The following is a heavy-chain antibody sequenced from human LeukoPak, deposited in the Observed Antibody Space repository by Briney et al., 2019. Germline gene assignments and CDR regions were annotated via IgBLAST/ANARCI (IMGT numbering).Heavy chain of an antibody. CDR2: INPNSGGT. J-gene: IGHJ4*02. V-gene: IGHV1-2*02. CDR1: GYTLTGYY. CDR3: ARAYDSSGYRFFDY. D-gene: IGHD3-22*01. Sequence: ASVKVSCKASGYTLTGYYMHWVRQAPGQGLEWMGWINPNSGGTNYAQKFQGRVTMTRDTSISTAYMELSRLRSDDTAVYYCARAYDSSGYRFFDYWGQGTLVTVSS.